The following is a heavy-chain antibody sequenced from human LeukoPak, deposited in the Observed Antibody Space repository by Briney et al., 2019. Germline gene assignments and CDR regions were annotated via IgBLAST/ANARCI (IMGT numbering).Heavy chain of an antibody. J-gene: IGHJ3*02. CDR2: FDPEDGET. D-gene: IGHD6-6*01. Sequence: GASVKVSCKVSGYTLTELSMHWVRQAPGKGLEWMGGFDPEDGETIYAQKFQGRVTMTEDRSTDTAYMELSSLRSEDTAVYYCATDLRGSSSRVGAFDIWGQGTMVTVSS. CDR3: ATDLRGSSSRVGAFDI. V-gene: IGHV1-24*01. CDR1: GYTLTELS.